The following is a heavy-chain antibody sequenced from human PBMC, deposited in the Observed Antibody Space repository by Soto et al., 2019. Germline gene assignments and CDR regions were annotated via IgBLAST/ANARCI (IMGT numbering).Heavy chain of an antibody. J-gene: IGHJ5*02. CDR3: VRTAREGAVAPHWFDR. Sequence: SETLSLTCTVSGASIRSTDYYWSWIRQAPGKGLEWIGYVYYTGSTYYNPSLMSRLTISVDTSKNQFSLKLASVTAAETAVYYCVRTAREGAVAPHWFDRWGQGTQVTVSS. D-gene: IGHD2-21*02. CDR1: GASIRSTDYY. CDR2: VYYTGST. V-gene: IGHV4-30-4*01.